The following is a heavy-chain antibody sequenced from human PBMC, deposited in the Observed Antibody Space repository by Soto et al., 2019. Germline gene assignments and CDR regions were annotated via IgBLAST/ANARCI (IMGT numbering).Heavy chain of an antibody. CDR1: GYSFPTYW. V-gene: IGHV5-10-1*01. CDR3: ARLSDY. CDR2: IDPSDSKT. J-gene: IGHJ4*02. Sequence: GESLKISCRASGYSFPTYWISWVRQMPGKGLEWMGRIDPSDSKTYYSPSFQGHVTISADKSTSTAYLQLNNLKASDTAMYYCARLSDYWGQGTQVTVSS.